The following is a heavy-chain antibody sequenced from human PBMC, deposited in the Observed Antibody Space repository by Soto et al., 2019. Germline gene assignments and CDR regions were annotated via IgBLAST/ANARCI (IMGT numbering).Heavy chain of an antibody. D-gene: IGHD4-4*01. CDR2: ISYDGNNK. V-gene: IGHV3-30*03. CDR1: EFTFSNYA. J-gene: IGHJ4*02. CDR3: ASGPSYSESYFYY. Sequence: QVQLVESGGGVVQPGGSLRLSCAASEFTFSNYAMHWVRQPPGKGLQWLAVISYDGNNKYYADSVEGRFTISRDNSKNTVYLQMNSLRLEDTAVYYCASGPSYSESYFYYWGQGTLVTVSS.